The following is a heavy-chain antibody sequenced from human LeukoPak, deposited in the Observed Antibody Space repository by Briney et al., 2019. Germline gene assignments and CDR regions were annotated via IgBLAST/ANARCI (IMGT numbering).Heavy chain of an antibody. CDR3: ARGPPNWGYDY. V-gene: IGHV1-8*02. D-gene: IGHD7-27*01. J-gene: IGHJ4*02. CDR1: GGTFSSYA. Sequence: ASVKVSCKASGGTFSSYAISWVRQATGQRPEWMGWMSPNSGDTGYAQKFKDRVTMTRNTSISTAYMELSSLRSDDTAVYYCARGPPNWGYDYWGPGTLVTVSS. CDR2: MSPNSGDT.